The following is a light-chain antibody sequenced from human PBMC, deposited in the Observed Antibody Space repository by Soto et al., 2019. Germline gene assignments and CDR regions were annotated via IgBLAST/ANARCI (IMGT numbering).Light chain of an antibody. CDR3: QSYDRSSSRYV. Sequence: QSVLTQPPSVSGAPGQRVTISCTGSSSNIGAGYDVHWYQQLPGTAPKLLIYGNSNRPSGVPDRFSGSKSGTSASLAITGLQAEDEADYYCQSYDRSSSRYVRGTGTKVAVL. J-gene: IGLJ1*01. V-gene: IGLV1-40*01. CDR2: GNS. CDR1: SSNIGAGYD.